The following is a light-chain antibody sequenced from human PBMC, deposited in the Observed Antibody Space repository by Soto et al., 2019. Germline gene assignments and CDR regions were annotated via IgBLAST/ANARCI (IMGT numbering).Light chain of an antibody. V-gene: IGKV1-39*01. Sequence: DIQMTQSPSSLSASVGDRVTITCRASQSITSYLNWYQQKPGKAPKLLIYGASSSQSGVPLRFSGSGSGTDFPLTISSLQPEDFAAYYCQQSFRTPLTFGGGTKVEIK. J-gene: IGKJ4*01. CDR2: GAS. CDR3: QQSFRTPLT. CDR1: QSITSY.